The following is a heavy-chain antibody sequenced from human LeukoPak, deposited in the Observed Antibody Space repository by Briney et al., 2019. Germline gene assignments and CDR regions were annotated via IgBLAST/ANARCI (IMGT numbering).Heavy chain of an antibody. CDR2: IIPIFGTA. J-gene: IGHJ4*02. Sequence: SVKVSCKASGGTFSSYAISWVRQAPGQGLEWMGGIIPIFGTANYAQKFQGRVTITADESTSTAYMELSSLRSEDTAVYYCARDPVHYYDTSGYWSYWGQGTLVTVSS. D-gene: IGHD3-22*01. CDR1: GGTFSSYA. CDR3: ARDPVHYYDTSGYWSY. V-gene: IGHV1-69*13.